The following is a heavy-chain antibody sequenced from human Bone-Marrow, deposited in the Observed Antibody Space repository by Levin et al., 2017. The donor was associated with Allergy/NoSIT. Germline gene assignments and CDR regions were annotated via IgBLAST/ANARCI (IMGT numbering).Heavy chain of an antibody. D-gene: IGHD2-21*01. CDR1: GGSISSYY. J-gene: IGHJ2*01. Sequence: GSLRLSCTVSGGSISSYYWSWIRQPPGKGLEWIGYIYYSGSTNYNPSLKSRVTISVDTSKNQFSLKLSSVTAADTAVYYCARDLLWYFDLWGRGTLVTVSS. CDR2: IYYSGST. CDR3: ARDLLWYFDL. V-gene: IGHV4-59*01.